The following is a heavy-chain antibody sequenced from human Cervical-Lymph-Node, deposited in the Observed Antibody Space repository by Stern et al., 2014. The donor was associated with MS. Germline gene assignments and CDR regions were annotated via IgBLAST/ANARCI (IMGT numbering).Heavy chain of an antibody. J-gene: IGHJ3*02. D-gene: IGHD3-22*01. CDR1: GGSISSGDYY. Sequence: VQLQESSPGLVKPSQTLSLTCTVSGGSISSGDYYWSWIRQPPVKGLEWIGYIYYSGSSYYNPSLKSRVTISVDTSKNQFSLKLSSVTAADTAVYYCARESLGDSSGYPRIWGQGTMVTVSS. CDR3: ARESLGDSSGYPRI. CDR2: IYYSGSS. V-gene: IGHV4-30-4*01.